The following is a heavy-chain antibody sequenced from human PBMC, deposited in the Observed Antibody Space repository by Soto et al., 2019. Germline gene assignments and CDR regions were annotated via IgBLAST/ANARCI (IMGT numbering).Heavy chain of an antibody. CDR2: IYYSGST. J-gene: IGHJ4*02. D-gene: IGHD5-18*01. Sequence: SETLSLTCTVSGGSISSGDYYWSWIRQPPGKGLEWIGYIYYSGSTYYNPSLKSRVTISVDTSKNQFSLKLSSVTAADTAVYYCASFVSGYSYGYIDYWGQGTLVTVSS. CDR3: ASFVSGYSYGYIDY. CDR1: GGSISSGDYY. V-gene: IGHV4-30-4*01.